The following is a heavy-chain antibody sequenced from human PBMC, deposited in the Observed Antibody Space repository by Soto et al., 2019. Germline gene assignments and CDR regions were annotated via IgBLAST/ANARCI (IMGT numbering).Heavy chain of an antibody. Sequence: GSLRLSCAASGFTFTKSWMAWVRQAPGKGLEWVANIKFDGSEKQYVDSVKGRFSISRDNSRNSLFLQMNSLRAGDTAVYYCVKDGGYCSSTTCYSPRNHYFDSWGQGTLVTVSS. V-gene: IGHV3-7*03. J-gene: IGHJ4*02. CDR2: IKFDGSEK. CDR1: GFTFTKSW. D-gene: IGHD2-2*01. CDR3: VKDGGYCSSTTCYSPRNHYFDS.